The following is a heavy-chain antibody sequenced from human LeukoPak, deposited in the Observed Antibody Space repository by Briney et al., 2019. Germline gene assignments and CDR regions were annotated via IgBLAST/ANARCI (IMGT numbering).Heavy chain of an antibody. J-gene: IGHJ4*02. CDR2: ISSSGSM. D-gene: IGHD3-3*01. CDR1: GFTLSDYY. Sequence: GGPLRLSCTASGFTLSDYYMGWIRQVPGKGLAWVSYISSSGSMYYADSVKGRFTISRDNAKNSLYLQMNSLRAEDTAVYYCARERERGSLEWLLEYWGQGTLVTVSS. V-gene: IGHV3-11*01. CDR3: ARERERGSLEWLLEY.